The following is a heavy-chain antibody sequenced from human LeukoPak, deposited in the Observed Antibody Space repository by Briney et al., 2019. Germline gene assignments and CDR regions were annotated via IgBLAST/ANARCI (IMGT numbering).Heavy chain of an antibody. D-gene: IGHD1-26*01. Sequence: GGTLRLSCAASGFTFSSYAIHWVRQAPGKGLDRVAVISYDGSNKYYAHSLKGRFTISRDNSKNTLYLQMNSLRPEDTAVYYCAKADSGSYYELGDYFAYWGQGTLVTVSS. CDR2: ISYDGSNK. CDR3: AKADSGSYYELGDYFAY. V-gene: IGHV3-30*04. J-gene: IGHJ4*02. CDR1: GFTFSSYA.